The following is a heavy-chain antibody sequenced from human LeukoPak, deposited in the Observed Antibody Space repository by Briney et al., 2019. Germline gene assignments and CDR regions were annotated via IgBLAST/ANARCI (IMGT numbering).Heavy chain of an antibody. Sequence: GASVKVSCKASGYTFTSYGISWVRQAPGQGLEWMGWISAYNGNTNYAQKFQGRVTMTRDTSISTAYMGLSRLRSDDTAVYYCARYDFWSGYSYYFDYWGQGTLVTVSS. CDR2: ISAYNGNT. CDR3: ARYDFWSGYSYYFDY. V-gene: IGHV1-18*01. J-gene: IGHJ4*02. CDR1: GYTFTSYG. D-gene: IGHD3-3*01.